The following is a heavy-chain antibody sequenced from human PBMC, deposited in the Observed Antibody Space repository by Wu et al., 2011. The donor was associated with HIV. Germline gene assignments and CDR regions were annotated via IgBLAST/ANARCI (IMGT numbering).Heavy chain of an antibody. Sequence: RLSCAASGFTFSSYGMHWVRQAPGKGLEWVAFIRYDGSNKYYADSVKGRFTISRDNSKNTLYLQMNSLRAEDTAVYYCAKEGMDDIVVVPAAMRAEGDLYGMDVWGQGTTVTVSS. J-gene: IGHJ6*02. CDR1: GFTFSSYG. CDR2: IRYDGSNK. CDR3: AKEGMDDIVVVPAAMRAEGDLYGMDV. D-gene: IGHD2-2*01. V-gene: IGHV3-30*02.